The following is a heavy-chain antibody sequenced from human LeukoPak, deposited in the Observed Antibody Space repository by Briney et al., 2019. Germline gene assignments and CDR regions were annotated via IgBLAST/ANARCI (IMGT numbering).Heavy chain of an antibody. CDR1: GGTFSSYA. CDR2: MNPNRGNT. V-gene: IGHV1-8*03. CDR3: ARDYDSSGYYYDAFDI. J-gene: IGHJ3*02. D-gene: IGHD3-22*01. Sequence: GASVKVSCKASGGTFSSYAISWVRQAPGQGLEWMGWMNPNRGNTVYAQKFQGRVTITRNTSISTAYMELSSLRSEDTAVYYCARDYDSSGYYYDAFDIWGQGTMVTVSS.